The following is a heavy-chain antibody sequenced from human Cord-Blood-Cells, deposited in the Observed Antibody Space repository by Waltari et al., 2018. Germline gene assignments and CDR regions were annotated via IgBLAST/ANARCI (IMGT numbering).Heavy chain of an antibody. J-gene: IGHJ4*02. D-gene: IGHD2-15*01. CDR2: IYYSGST. CDR3: ASPAPYGGNDY. CDR1: GGSISSSSYS. V-gene: IGHV4-39*07. Sequence: QLQLQESGPGLVKPSETLSLTCTVSGGSISSSSYSWGWIRQPPGKGLEWIGSIYYSGSTYYNPSLKSRVTISVDMSKNQFSLKLSSVTAADTAVYYCASPAPYGGNDYWGQGTLVTVSS.